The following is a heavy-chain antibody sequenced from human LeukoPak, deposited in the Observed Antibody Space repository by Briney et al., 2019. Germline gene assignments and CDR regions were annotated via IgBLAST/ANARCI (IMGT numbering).Heavy chain of an antibody. D-gene: IGHD3-22*01. V-gene: IGHV4-39*07. J-gene: IGHJ4*02. CDR3: ARAPHFFDTSGSRYYFDY. Sequence: SETLSLTCTVSGGSVSSSSYYWGWIRQPPGKGLEWIASIHYSGNTYYNPSLMSRVTISVDTSKNQFSLHLSSVTAADRAVYYCARAPHFFDTSGSRYYFDYWGQGALVTVSS. CDR2: IHYSGNT. CDR1: GGSVSSSSYY.